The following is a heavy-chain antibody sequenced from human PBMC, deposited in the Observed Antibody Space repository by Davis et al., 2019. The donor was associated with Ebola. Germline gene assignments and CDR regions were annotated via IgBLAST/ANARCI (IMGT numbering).Heavy chain of an antibody. J-gene: IGHJ4*02. D-gene: IGHD3-16*02. CDR3: ARHVGGTNTFGGVIVLYYFDY. CDR1: GDSISSSNW. V-gene: IGHV4-4*02. CDR2: IYHSGST. Sequence: SETLSLTCTVSGDSISSSNWWSWVRQSPGKGLEWIGEIYHSGSTNYNPSLKSRVTISVDTSKNQFSLKLSSVTAADTAVYYCARHVGGTNTFGGVIVLYYFDYWGQGTLVTVSS.